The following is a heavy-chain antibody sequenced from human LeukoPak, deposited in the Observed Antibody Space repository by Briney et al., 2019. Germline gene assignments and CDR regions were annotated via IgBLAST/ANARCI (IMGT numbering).Heavy chain of an antibody. CDR1: GFTFSTYG. CDR2: IRYNGNDQ. CDR3: ASPDD. J-gene: IGHJ4*02. V-gene: IGHV3-30*02. Sequence: GGSLKLSCAASGFTFSTYGMQWVRQAPGKGLEWVAFIRYNGNDQYYADSVKGRFTISRDNSNNMVSLQMNSLRADDTAVYYCASPDDWGQGTLVTVSS.